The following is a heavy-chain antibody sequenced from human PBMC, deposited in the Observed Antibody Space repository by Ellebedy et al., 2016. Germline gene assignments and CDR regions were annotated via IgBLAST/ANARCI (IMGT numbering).Heavy chain of an antibody. CDR3: AKTSGWGYGEN. CDR1: GYTFTTFS. Sequence: ASVKVSXKASGYTFTTFSITWVRQVPGQGLEWMGFVNTFSGNTKFAQKFQGRVSMTTDSSTHTAYMDLRRLRSADTAMYYCAKTSGWGYGENWGQGTLVTVSS. D-gene: IGHD3-10*01. V-gene: IGHV1-18*04. CDR2: VNTFSGNT. J-gene: IGHJ4*02.